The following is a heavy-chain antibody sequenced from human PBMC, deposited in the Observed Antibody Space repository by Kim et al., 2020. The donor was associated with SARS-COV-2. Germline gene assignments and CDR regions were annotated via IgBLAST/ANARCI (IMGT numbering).Heavy chain of an antibody. CDR3: TREGY. CDR2: KAYGGTT. Sequence: KAYGGTTAYSASVKGRFTISRDDSTSIAYLQMNSLKTEDTAVYYCTREGYWGQGTLVTVSS. J-gene: IGHJ4*02. V-gene: IGHV3-49*02.